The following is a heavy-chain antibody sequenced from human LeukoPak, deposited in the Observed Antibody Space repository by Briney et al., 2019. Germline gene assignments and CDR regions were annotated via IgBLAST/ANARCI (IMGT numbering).Heavy chain of an antibody. CDR3: AKAFQVGTTY. V-gene: IGHV3-11*05. CDR1: GFIFSDYY. D-gene: IGHD1-14*01. Sequence: PGGSLRLSCAASGFIFSDYYMNWIRQAPGKGLEWISSISTTGDYMNYAGSVKGRFTISRDNAKNSLYLQMNNLRAEDTGVYYCAKAFQVGTTYWGQGTLVTVSS. CDR2: ISTTGDYM. J-gene: IGHJ4*02.